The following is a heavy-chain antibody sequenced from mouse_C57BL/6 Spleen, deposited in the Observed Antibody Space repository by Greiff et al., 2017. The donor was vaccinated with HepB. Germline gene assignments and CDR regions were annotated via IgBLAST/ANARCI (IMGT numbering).Heavy chain of an antibody. V-gene: IGHV1-50*01. J-gene: IGHJ4*01. CDR1: GYTFTSYW. CDR3: ASGITTVVGYYAMDY. Sequence: QVQLQQPGAELVKPGASVKLSCKASGYTFTSYWMQWVKQRPGQGLEWIGEIDPSDSYTNYNQKFKGKATLTVDTSSSTAYMQRSSLTSEDSAVYYCASGITTVVGYYAMDYWGQGTSVTVSS. D-gene: IGHD1-1*01. CDR2: IDPSDSYT.